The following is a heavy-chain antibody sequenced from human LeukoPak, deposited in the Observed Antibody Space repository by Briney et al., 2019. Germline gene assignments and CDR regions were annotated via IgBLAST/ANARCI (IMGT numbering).Heavy chain of an antibody. D-gene: IGHD3-10*01. Sequence: KSSETLSLTCTVSGGSISNYYWSWIRQPPGKGLEWIGYIYYSGSTNYNPSLKSRVTISVDTSKNQFSLKLSSVTAADTAVYYCARIEYYYGSGSYYNELLDYWGQGTLVTVSS. V-gene: IGHV4-59*01. CDR3: ARIEYYYGSGSYYNELLDY. J-gene: IGHJ4*02. CDR2: IYYSGST. CDR1: GGSISNYY.